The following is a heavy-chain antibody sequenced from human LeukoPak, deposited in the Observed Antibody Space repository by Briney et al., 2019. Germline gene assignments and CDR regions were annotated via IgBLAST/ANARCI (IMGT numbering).Heavy chain of an antibody. D-gene: IGHD3-10*01. V-gene: IGHV3-66*01. CDR2: ISSDGTT. Sequence: GGSLRLSCVASGFSLSIAWMSWVRQAPGKGLECVSVISSDGTTYYADSVKGRFTISRDYSMNTLYLEMNNLRAEDTAVYYCARDQDYGSGSGYYYYGMDVWGQGTTVTVSS. CDR1: GFSLSIAW. CDR3: ARDQDYGSGSGYYYYGMDV. J-gene: IGHJ6*02.